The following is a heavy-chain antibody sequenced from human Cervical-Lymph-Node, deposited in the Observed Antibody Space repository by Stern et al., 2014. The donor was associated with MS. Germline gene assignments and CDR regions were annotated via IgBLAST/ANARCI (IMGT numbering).Heavy chain of an antibody. CDR3: ARDSYRDPIDY. CDR2: IYYSGST. J-gene: IGHJ4*02. Sequence: QVQLQESGPGLVKPSETLSITCTVSGGSINSVDYYWSWIRQPPGKGLEWIGYIYYSGSTSYNPSLKNRVIISADTSKNQFSLNLRSGTAADTAVYFCARDSYRDPIDYWGQGTLVTVSS. D-gene: IGHD4-17*01. CDR1: GGSINSVDYY. V-gene: IGHV4-30-4*01.